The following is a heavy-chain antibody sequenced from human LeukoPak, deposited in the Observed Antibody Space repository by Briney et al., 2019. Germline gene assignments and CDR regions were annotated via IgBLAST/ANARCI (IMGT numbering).Heavy chain of an antibody. Sequence: SETLSLTCAVYGGSFSGYYWSWIRQPPGKGLEWIGEINHSGSTNYNPSLKSRVTISVDTSKNQFSLKLSSVTAEDTAVYYCARDSGSYWASPFGYWGQGTLVTASS. D-gene: IGHD1-26*01. CDR2: INHSGST. CDR1: GGSFSGYY. CDR3: ARDSGSYWASPFGY. V-gene: IGHV4-34*01. J-gene: IGHJ4*02.